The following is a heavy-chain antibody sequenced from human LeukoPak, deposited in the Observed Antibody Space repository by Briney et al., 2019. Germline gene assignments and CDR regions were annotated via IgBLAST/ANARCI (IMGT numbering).Heavy chain of an antibody. V-gene: IGHV4-61*02. CDR3: ARDLYSSGWYGEKYYYYMDV. CDR2: IYTSGST. J-gene: IGHJ6*03. CDR1: GGSISSGSYY. Sequence: SETLSLTYTVSGGSISSGSYYWRWIRQPAGKGLEWIGRIYTSGSTNYNPSLKSRVTISVDTSKNQFSLKLSSVTAADTAVYYCARDLYSSGWYGEKYYYYMDVWGKGTTVTVSS. D-gene: IGHD6-19*01.